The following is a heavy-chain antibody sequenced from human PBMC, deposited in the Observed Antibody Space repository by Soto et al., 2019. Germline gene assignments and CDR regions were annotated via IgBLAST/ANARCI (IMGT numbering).Heavy chain of an antibody. Sequence: PGGSLRLSCTASGFTFGDYAMSWVRQAPGKGLEWVGFIRSKAYGGTTEYAASVKGRFTISRDDSKSIAYLQMNSLKTEDTAVYYCTRFFGVKAAIYYYGMDVWGQGTTVTVSS. CDR2: IRSKAYGGTT. J-gene: IGHJ6*02. CDR3: TRFFGVKAAIYYYGMDV. V-gene: IGHV3-49*04. D-gene: IGHD3-3*01. CDR1: GFTFGDYA.